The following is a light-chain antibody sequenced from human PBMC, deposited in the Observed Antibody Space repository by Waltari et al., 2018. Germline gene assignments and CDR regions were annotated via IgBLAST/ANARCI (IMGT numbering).Light chain of an antibody. V-gene: IGKV3-20*01. CDR3: QQYGSLPVT. CDR2: GAS. Sequence: EIVLTQSPGTLSLSPGERATLPCRASQSVSSSYLAWYQQKPGQAPRLLIYGASSRATGIPDRFSGSGSGTDFTLTISRLEPEDFAVYYCQQYGSLPVTFGGGTKVEIK. CDR1: QSVSSSY. J-gene: IGKJ4*01.